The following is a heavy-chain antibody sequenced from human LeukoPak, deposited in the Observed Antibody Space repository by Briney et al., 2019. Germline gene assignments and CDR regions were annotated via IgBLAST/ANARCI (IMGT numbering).Heavy chain of an antibody. J-gene: IGHJ4*02. Sequence: GASVRVSCKASGYTFTSYAMHWVRQAPGQRLEWMGWINAGNGNTKYSQEFQGRVTITRDTSASTAYMELSSLRSEDMAVYYCAREDYYDSGSNDYWGQGTLVTVSS. CDR2: INAGNGNT. CDR3: AREDYYDSGSNDY. V-gene: IGHV1-3*03. CDR1: GYTFTSYA. D-gene: IGHD3-22*01.